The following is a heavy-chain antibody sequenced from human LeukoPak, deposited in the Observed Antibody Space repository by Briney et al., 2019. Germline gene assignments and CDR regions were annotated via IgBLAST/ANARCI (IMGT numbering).Heavy chain of an antibody. Sequence: GGSLRLSCAASGFTLSSYAMAWVRQTPGKGLEWVSAVTGRGVGTHYADSVKGRFTISRDNSKNTMYLQMNSLRVEDTAMYFCGSDPNGDYVGALGYWGRGTLVTVSS. V-gene: IGHV3-23*01. CDR3: GSDPNGDYVGALGY. D-gene: IGHD2-8*01. CDR1: GFTLSSYA. CDR2: VTGRGVGT. J-gene: IGHJ4*01.